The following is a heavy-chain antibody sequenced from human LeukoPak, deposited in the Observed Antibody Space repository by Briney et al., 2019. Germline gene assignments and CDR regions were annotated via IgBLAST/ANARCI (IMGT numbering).Heavy chain of an antibody. CDR1: GGSISSGGYS. V-gene: IGHV4-30-2*01. J-gene: IGHJ4*02. Sequence: SETLSLTCTVSGGSISSGGYSWSWIRQPPGKGLEWIGYIYHSGSTYYNPSLKSRVTISVDTSKNQFSLKLSSVTAADTAVYYCARGRHDFGVVISDYWGQGTLVTVSS. CDR2: IYHSGST. CDR3: ARGRHDFGVVISDY. D-gene: IGHD3-3*01.